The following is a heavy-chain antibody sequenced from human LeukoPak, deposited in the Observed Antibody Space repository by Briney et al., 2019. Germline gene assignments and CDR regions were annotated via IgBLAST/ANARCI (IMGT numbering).Heavy chain of an antibody. D-gene: IGHD2-21*02. Sequence: SVKVSCKASGGTFSSYAISWVRQAPGQGREWMGGIIPIFGTANYAQKFQGRVTITADKSTSTAYMELSSLRSEDTAVYYCARAPWGGDENPYYFDYWGQGTLVTVSS. CDR3: ARAPWGGDENPYYFDY. CDR2: IIPIFGTA. CDR1: GGTFSSYA. V-gene: IGHV1-69*06. J-gene: IGHJ4*02.